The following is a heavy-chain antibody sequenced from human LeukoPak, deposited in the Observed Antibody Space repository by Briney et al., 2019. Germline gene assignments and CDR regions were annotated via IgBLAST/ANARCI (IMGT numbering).Heavy chain of an antibody. D-gene: IGHD6-19*01. CDR1: GDSIGGYY. Sequence: PSETLSLTCTVSGDSIGGYYGSWIRQPPGKGLEWIGYVYYTGSTNYNPSLKSRVAISVDTSKNQFSLKLSSVTAADTAVYYCAREGYTSGWYLIHWGQGTMVTVSS. V-gene: IGHV4-59*01. CDR3: AREGYTSGWYLIH. J-gene: IGHJ3*01. CDR2: VYYTGST.